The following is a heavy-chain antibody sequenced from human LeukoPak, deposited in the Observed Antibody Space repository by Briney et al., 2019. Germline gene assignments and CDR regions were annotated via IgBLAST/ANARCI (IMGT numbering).Heavy chain of an antibody. Sequence: GGSLRLSCVGSGFTFSSYGMGWVRQAPGKGLEWVSGISGTGGFTYEADAGKGRFNISSDNSKNTLFLEMKSLKVDDTAIYYCAKAGADRVLRHFDWSAWEWGQGTLVTVSS. CDR3: AKAGADRVLRHFDWSAWE. CDR1: GFTFSSYG. V-gene: IGHV3-23*01. D-gene: IGHD3-9*01. J-gene: IGHJ4*02. CDR2: ISGTGGFT.